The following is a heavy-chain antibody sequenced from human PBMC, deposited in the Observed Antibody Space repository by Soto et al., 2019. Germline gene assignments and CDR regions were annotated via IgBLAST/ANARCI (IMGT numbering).Heavy chain of an antibody. CDR3: ARDLGKYDRHYFAT. CDR1: RFSLSTYW. V-gene: IGHV3-74*01. Sequence: EVQLVESGGGLVQPGGSLRLSCVASRFSLSTYWMYWVHQAPGKGLMWVSRINSDGGIINYADSVKGRFTISRDNAKNTLYLQMHSLRVNDTAVYYCARDLGKYDRHYFATWGQGPLVTVSS. D-gene: IGHD3-9*01. CDR2: INSDGGII. J-gene: IGHJ4*02.